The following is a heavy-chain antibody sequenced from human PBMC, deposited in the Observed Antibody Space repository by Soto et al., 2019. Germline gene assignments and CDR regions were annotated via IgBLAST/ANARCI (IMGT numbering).Heavy chain of an antibody. D-gene: IGHD3-3*01. V-gene: IGHV4-34*01. J-gene: IGHJ6*02. CDR3: ARGSPIRFLEWLLTYYYYYGMDL. CDR2: INHSGST. CDR1: GGSFSGYY. Sequence: SETLSLTCAVYGGSFSGYYWSWIRQPPGKGLEWIGEINHSGSTNYNPSLKSRVTISVDTSKNQFPLKLSSVTAADTAVYYCARGSPIRFLEWLLTYYYYYGMDLWGQGTTVTVSS.